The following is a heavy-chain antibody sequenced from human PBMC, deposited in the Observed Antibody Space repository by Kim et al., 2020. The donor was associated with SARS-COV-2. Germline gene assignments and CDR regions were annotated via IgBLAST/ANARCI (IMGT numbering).Heavy chain of an antibody. CDR3: ARDGRICSSTSCHIHFDY. CDR1: GGTFSIYA. V-gene: IGHV1-69*13. J-gene: IGHJ4*02. D-gene: IGHD2-2*01. Sequence: SVKVSCKASGGTFSIYAISWVRQAPGQGLEWMGGIIPIFGTANYAQKFQGRVTITADESTSTAYMELSSLRSEDTAVYYCARDGRICSSTSCHIHFDYWGQGTLVTVSS. CDR2: IIPIFGTA.